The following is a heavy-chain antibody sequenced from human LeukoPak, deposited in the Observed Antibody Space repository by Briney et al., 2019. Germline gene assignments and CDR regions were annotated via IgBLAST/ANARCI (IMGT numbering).Heavy chain of an antibody. CDR3: ARGFGEFSA. CDR1: GFTLRSYA. V-gene: IGHV3-30*02. CDR2: IRNDGGNR. J-gene: IGHJ5*02. D-gene: IGHD3-10*01. Sequence: GGSLRLSCAAPGFTLRSYAMHWVREAPGKGLEWLAFIRNDGGNRRYGDSVEGRFTTSREDSISTVYLQKDTLRPDDTAVYYCARGFGEFSAWGQGTLVTVSS.